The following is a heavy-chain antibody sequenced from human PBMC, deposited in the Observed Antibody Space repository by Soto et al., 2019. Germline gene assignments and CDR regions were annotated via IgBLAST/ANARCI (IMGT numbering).Heavy chain of an antibody. Sequence: QVPLVQSGAEVKMPGSSVRVSCASSGGAFSTSDIGWVRQAPGQGLEWMGGIIPVFGAANYAQKFKGRVTITADESTRTAYLEMSSLKPEDTATYYCARDPRSGWAHDAFDVWGPGTSIIVSS. CDR2: IIPVFGAA. J-gene: IGHJ3*01. V-gene: IGHV1-69*01. D-gene: IGHD3-22*01. CDR3: ARDPRSGWAHDAFDV. CDR1: GGAFSTSD.